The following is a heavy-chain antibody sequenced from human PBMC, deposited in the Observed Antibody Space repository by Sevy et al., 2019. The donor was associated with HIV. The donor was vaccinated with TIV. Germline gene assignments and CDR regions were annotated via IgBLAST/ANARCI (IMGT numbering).Heavy chain of an antibody. D-gene: IGHD3-3*02. CDR3: ARDRVIFGGGGGLDV. CDR2: INPNSDGM. V-gene: IGHV1-2*02. CDR1: ASTFTAYY. J-gene: IGHJ6*02. Sequence: ASVKVSCKTSASTFTAYYMHWLRQAPGQGLEWMGWINPNSDGMKYAQRFQGRVSMTADTSISTAYMELSRLTSDDTAVYYCARDRVIFGGGGGLDVWGQGTTVTVSS.